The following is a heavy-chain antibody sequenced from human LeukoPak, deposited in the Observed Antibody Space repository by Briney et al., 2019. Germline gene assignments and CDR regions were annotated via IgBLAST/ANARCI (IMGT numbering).Heavy chain of an antibody. CDR3: AKEHSGSYPDPNRENWFDP. V-gene: IGHV3-30*18. CDR1: GFTFSSYG. Sequence: GGSQRLSCAASGFTFSSYGMHWVRQAPGKGLEWVAVISYDGSYKYYADSVKGRFTISRDNSKNTLYLQMNSLRAEDTAVYYCAKEHSGSYPDPNRENWFDPWGQGTLVTVSS. CDR2: ISYDGSYK. D-gene: IGHD3-10*01. J-gene: IGHJ5*02.